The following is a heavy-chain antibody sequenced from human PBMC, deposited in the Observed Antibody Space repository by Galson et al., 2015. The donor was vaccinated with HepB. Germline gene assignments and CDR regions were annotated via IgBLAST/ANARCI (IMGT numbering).Heavy chain of an antibody. J-gene: IGHJ3*02. CDR3: ARWGDFSGYGAFDI. CDR1: GLTVSSHY. V-gene: IGHV3-53*01. CDR2: IYSGDST. Sequence: SLRLSCAASGLTVSSHYWGWVRQAPGMGLEWVSLIYSGDSTYYVDSVRGRFTISRDSSKNTMYLQVNTLRAEDTAVYYCARWGDFSGYGAFDIWGPGTMVTVS. D-gene: IGHD3-22*01.